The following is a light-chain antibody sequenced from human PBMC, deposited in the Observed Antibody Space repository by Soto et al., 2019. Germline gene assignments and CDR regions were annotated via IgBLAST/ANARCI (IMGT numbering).Light chain of an antibody. CDR1: QSISSY. Sequence: DLQMTQSPSSLSASVGDRVTITCRASQSISSYLNWYQQKPGKAPKLLIYAASSLQSGVPSRISGSGSGTDFTLTISSLQPEDFATYYCQQSYSTPPTFGQGTNLEIK. J-gene: IGKJ2*01. V-gene: IGKV1-39*01. CDR2: AAS. CDR3: QQSYSTPPT.